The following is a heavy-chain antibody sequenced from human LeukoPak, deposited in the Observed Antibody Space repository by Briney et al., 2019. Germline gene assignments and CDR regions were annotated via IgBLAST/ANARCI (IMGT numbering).Heavy chain of an antibody. CDR2: IYYSGST. J-gene: IGHJ4*02. CDR1: GGSLSSYY. D-gene: IGHD5-24*01. CDR3: ARADGYNFDY. V-gene: IGHV4-59*01. Sequence: SETLSLTCTVSGGSLSSYYWSWIRQPPGKGLEWIGYIYYSGSTNYNPSLKSRVTISVDTSKNQFSLKLSSVTAADTAVYYCARADGYNFDYWGQGTLVTVSS.